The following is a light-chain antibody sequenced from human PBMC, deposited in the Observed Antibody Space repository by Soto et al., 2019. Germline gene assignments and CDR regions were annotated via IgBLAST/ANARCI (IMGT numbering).Light chain of an antibody. J-gene: IGKJ1*01. CDR1: QSVSSSY. CDR3: QQYGSSGT. V-gene: IGKV3-20*01. Sequence: EMVLTQSPGTLSLSPGERATLSGRASQSVSSSYLAWYQQKPGQAPRLLIYGASSRATGIPDRFSGSGSGTDFTLTISRLEPEDFAVYYCQQYGSSGTFGQGTKVEIK. CDR2: GAS.